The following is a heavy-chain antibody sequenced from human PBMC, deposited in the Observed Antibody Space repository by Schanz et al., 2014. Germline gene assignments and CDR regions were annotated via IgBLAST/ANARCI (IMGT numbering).Heavy chain of an antibody. D-gene: IGHD3-10*01. CDR3: ARDRVSFVRGPLGVD. Sequence: QVQLVQSGAEVKKPGASATVSCKASGYTFNNHGISWVRQAPGQGLEWMGWISGYNGDTNYAPKFQDRVTMTTDTSTGITSLELRNLKSDDTAVYYCARDRVSFVRGPLGVDWGQGTQVIVSS. V-gene: IGHV1-18*01. J-gene: IGHJ4*02. CDR1: GYTFNNHG. CDR2: ISGYNGDT.